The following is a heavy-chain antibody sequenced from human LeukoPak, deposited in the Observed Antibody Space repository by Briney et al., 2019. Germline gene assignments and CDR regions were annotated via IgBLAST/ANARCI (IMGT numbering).Heavy chain of an antibody. Sequence: GGSLRLSCAASGFTFSSYAMSWVRQAPGKGLEWVSAISGSGGSTYYADSVKGRFTISRDNSKNTLHLQMNSLRAEDTAVYYCAKDTSGWYSGYFDYWGQGTLVTVSS. CDR2: ISGSGGST. J-gene: IGHJ4*02. CDR3: AKDTSGWYSGYFDY. CDR1: GFTFSSYA. V-gene: IGHV3-23*01. D-gene: IGHD6-19*01.